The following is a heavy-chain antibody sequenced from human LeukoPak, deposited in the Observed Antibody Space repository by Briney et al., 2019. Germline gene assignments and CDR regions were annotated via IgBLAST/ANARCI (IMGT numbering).Heavy chain of an antibody. D-gene: IGHD3-22*01. V-gene: IGHV4-34*01. CDR1: GGSFSGYY. CDR3: ARLGTRYYYDSSGYYYLLPYFDY. CDR2: INHSGST. J-gene: IGHJ4*02. Sequence: PSETLSLTCAVYGGSFSGYYWSWIRQPPGKGLEWIGEINHSGSTNYNPSLKSRVTISVDTSKNQFSLKLSSVTAADTAVYYCARLGTRYYYDSSGYYYLLPYFDYWGQGTLVTVSS.